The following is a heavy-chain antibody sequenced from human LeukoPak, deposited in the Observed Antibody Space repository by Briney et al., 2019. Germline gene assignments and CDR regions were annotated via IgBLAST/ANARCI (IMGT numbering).Heavy chain of an antibody. Sequence: GGSLRLSCAASGFIFSSYSMNWVRQAPGKGLEWVSSINPAGTSTFHADSVKGRFTISRDNTENSLYMQMDSLRDEDTAVYYCVRDFLGESGAGGPWGQGTLVTVSS. CDR3: VRDFLGESGAGGP. D-gene: IGHD3-10*01. V-gene: IGHV3-21*01. J-gene: IGHJ5*02. CDR1: GFIFSSYS. CDR2: INPAGTST.